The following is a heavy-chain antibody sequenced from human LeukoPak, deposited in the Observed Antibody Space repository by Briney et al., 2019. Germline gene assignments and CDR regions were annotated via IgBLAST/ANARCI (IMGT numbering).Heavy chain of an antibody. CDR3: AKENGYKTTHFDY. CDR1: GFSFSSYA. CDR2: VSGSGGNR. J-gene: IGHJ4*02. Sequence: GGSLRLSCVASGFSFSSYAMSWVRQAPGKGLEWVSTVSGSGGNRYYADSVKGRFTISRDNSRNTQYLQMSSLRDEDTALYYCAKENGYKTTHFDYWGQGTLVTVSS. V-gene: IGHV3-23*01. D-gene: IGHD5-24*01.